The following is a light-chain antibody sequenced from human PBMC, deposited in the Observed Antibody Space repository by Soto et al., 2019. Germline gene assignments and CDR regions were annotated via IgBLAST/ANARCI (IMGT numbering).Light chain of an antibody. V-gene: IGKV3-11*01. CDR2: ESS. Sequence: EIVLIQSPATLSLSPGERATLSCRASQNVANYLDWYQQKPGQAPRLLIYESSNRATGIAARFSGSGSGTDFTLTISSLEPEDFAFYYCQHYNTWPWTFGQGTKVDIK. CDR3: QHYNTWPWT. CDR1: QNVANY. J-gene: IGKJ1*01.